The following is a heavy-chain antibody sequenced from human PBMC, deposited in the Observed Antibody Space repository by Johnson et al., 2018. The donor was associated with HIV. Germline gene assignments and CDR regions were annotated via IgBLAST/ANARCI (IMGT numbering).Heavy chain of an antibody. CDR2: ISGSGGST. V-gene: IGHV3-23*04. CDR3: AKESYTGGLDI. CDR1: GFTFSSYS. D-gene: IGHD4-23*01. Sequence: EEQLVESGGGLVQPGGSLRLSCAASGFTFSSYSMSWVRQAPVKGLEWVSAISGSGGSTYYADSVKGRFAISRDNVKNSLYLQMNSLRAEDTAVYYCAKESYTGGLDIWGQGTMVTVSS. J-gene: IGHJ3*02.